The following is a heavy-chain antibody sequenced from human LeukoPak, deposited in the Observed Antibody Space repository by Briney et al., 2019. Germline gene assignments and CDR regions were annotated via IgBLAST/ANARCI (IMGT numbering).Heavy chain of an antibody. Sequence: SGTLSLTCAVSGGSVNSNNWWSWVRQSPEKGLEWIGEIYHSGSTNYNPSLKRRITISLDNSKNQFSLNLYSVTAGDTAVYYCATYLPESSGYRFEYWGQGTLVTVSP. J-gene: IGHJ4*02. CDR3: ATYLPESSGYRFEY. CDR2: IYHSGST. V-gene: IGHV4-4*02. CDR1: GGSVNSNNW. D-gene: IGHD3-22*01.